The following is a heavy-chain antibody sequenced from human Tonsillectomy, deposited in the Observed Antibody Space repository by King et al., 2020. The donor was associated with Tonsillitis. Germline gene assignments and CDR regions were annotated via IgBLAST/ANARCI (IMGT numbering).Heavy chain of an antibody. CDR1: GFTFSNNA. Sequence: VQLVESGGGVVQPGRSLRLSCAASGFTFSNNAVHWVRQAPGKGLEWVAVISYDGSNKYYADSVKGQFTISRDNSKNTLYLQMNSLRAEDTAVHYCARSAYCTNGVCFDHFDYWGQGTLVTVSS. J-gene: IGHJ4*02. CDR3: ARSAYCTNGVCFDHFDY. CDR2: ISYDGSNK. V-gene: IGHV3-30*04. D-gene: IGHD2-8*01.